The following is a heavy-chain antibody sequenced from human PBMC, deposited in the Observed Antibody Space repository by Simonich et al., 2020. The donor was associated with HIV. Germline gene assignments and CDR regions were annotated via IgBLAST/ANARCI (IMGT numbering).Heavy chain of an antibody. CDR1: GGTSSSFA. CDR3: ASLGAPHAFDI. D-gene: IGHD3-16*01. J-gene: IGHJ3*02. CDR2: IIPILGVA. V-gene: IGHV1-69*09. Sequence: QVQLVQSGAEVKKPGSSVKVSCKASGGTSSSFAISWVRQAPGKGLEWMGEIIPILGVANYAQKFQGRVTITADKSTSTAYMELSSLRSEDTAVYFCASLGAPHAFDIWGQGTMVTVSS.